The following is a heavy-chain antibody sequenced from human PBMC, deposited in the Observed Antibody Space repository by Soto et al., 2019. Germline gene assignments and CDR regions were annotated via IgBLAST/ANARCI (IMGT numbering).Heavy chain of an antibody. V-gene: IGHV3-49*03. CDR3: ARVYLGNKRGGYYYYYGMDV. CDR1: GFTFGDYT. Sequence: GGSLRLSCTASGFTFGDYTMSWFRQAPGTGLEWLGFIRRKAYGGTTEDAASVKGRFTISRDDSKNIAYLQMNSLKTEDTAVYYCARVYLGNKRGGYYYYYGMDVWGQGTTVTVSS. CDR2: IRRKAYGGTT. D-gene: IGHD7-27*01. J-gene: IGHJ6*02.